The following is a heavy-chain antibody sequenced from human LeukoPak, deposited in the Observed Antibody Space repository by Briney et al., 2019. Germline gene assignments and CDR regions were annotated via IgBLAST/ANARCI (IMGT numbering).Heavy chain of an antibody. CDR3: AKDKSLEGAATFDY. D-gene: IGHD1-26*01. CDR2: ISWNSGSI. J-gene: IGHJ4*02. Sequence: GGSLRLSCAASGFNFSNYAMHWVRHAPGKGLEWVSGISWNSGSIGYADSVKGRFTISRDNAKNSLYLQMNSLGAEDTALYYCAKDKSLEGAATFDYWGQGTLVTVSS. CDR1: GFNFSNYA. V-gene: IGHV3-9*01.